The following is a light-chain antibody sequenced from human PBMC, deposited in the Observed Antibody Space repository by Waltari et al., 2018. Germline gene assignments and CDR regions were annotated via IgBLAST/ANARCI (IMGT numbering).Light chain of an antibody. J-gene: IGLJ2*01. CDR2: DVS. V-gene: IGLV2-14*03. Sequence: PASVSGSAGQSIAISCSGTNSDIGRYNYVSWYQQHPGNAPRLIIYDVSRWPSGVSNRFIGSKSGITASLAISGLPAEDGGDYFCALYTSPNTVIFGGGT. CDR3: ALYTSPNTVI. CDR1: NSDIGRYNY.